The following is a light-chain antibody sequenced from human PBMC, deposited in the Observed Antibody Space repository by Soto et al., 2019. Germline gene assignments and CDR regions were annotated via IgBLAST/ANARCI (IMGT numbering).Light chain of an antibody. J-gene: IGLJ2*01. V-gene: IGLV2-14*01. Sequence: QSALTQPASVSGSPGQSITISCTGTSSDVGGYNYVSWYQQHPGKAPKLMIYDVSNRPSGVSNCFSGSKSGNTASLTISGLQAKDEADYYCSSYTSSSTLVVFGGGTKLTVL. CDR2: DVS. CDR1: SSDVGGYNY. CDR3: SSYTSSSTLVV.